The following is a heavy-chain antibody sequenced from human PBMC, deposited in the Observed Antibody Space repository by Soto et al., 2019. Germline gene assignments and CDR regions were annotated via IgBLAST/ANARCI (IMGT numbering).Heavy chain of an antibody. J-gene: IGHJ4*02. V-gene: IGHV4-39*07. CDR2: IYYSGST. Sequence: PSETQCLTGTVADGSITGSSYYWGWIRQPPGKGLEWIGSIYYSGSTYYNPSLKSRVTISVDRSKNQFSLKLSSVTAADTAVYNCARGPPFYWGQGTLVTVSS. CDR3: ARGPPFY. CDR1: DGSITGSSYY.